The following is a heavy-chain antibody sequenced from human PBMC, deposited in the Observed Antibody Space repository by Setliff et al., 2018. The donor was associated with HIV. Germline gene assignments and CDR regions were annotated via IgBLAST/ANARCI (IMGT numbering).Heavy chain of an antibody. CDR1: GGSISSGSYY. V-gene: IGHV4-61*02. J-gene: IGHJ4*02. CDR3: ARRIYGNNPYFDY. D-gene: IGHD4-17*01. CDR2: IYDTGST. Sequence: SETLSLTCSVSGGSISSGSYYWSWIRQPAGKGLEWIGRIYDTGSTKYNPSLKSRLTMSLDTSQNQFSPKLSSVTAADTAIYYCARRIYGNNPYFDYWSKGTLVTVSS.